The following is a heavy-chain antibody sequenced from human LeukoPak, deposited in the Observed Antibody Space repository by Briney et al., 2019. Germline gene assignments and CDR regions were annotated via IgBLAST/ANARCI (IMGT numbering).Heavy chain of an antibody. Sequence: GGSLRLSCAASGFTFSSYGMHWVRQAPGKGLEWVAVISYDGSNKYYADSVKGRFTISRDNSKNTLYLQMNSLRAEDTAAYYCAKSGATVTTGGTSNIYYFDYWGQGTLVTVSS. CDR2: ISYDGSNK. J-gene: IGHJ4*02. CDR1: GFTFSSYG. CDR3: AKSGATVTTGGTSNIYYFDY. D-gene: IGHD4-17*01. V-gene: IGHV3-30*18.